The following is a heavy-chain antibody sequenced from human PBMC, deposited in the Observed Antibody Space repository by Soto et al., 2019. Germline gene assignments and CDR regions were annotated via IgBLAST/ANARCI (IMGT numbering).Heavy chain of an antibody. CDR2: INHSGST. J-gene: IGHJ5*02. D-gene: IGHD2-21*02. Sequence: SETLSLTCAVYGGSFSGYYWSWIRQPPGKGLEWIGEINHSGSTNYNPSLKSRVTISVDTSKNQFSLKLSSVTAADTAVSYCARPNLSGDCQRWFNPWGQEPLVTVSS. CDR1: GGSFSGYY. V-gene: IGHV4-34*01. CDR3: ARPNLSGDCQRWFNP.